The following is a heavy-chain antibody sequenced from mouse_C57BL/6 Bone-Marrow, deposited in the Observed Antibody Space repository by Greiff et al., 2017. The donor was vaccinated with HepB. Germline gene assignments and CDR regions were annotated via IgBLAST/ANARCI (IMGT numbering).Heavy chain of an antibody. V-gene: IGHV1-54*01. CDR1: GYAFTNYL. J-gene: IGHJ4*01. CDR3: ARFYYYAMDY. CDR2: INPGSGGT. Sequence: QVQLQQSGAELVRPGTSVKVSCKASGYAFTNYLIEWVKQRPGQGLEWIGVINPGSGGTNYNEKFKGKATLTADKSSSTAYMQLSSLTSEDSAVYFCARFYYYAMDYWGQGTSVTVSS.